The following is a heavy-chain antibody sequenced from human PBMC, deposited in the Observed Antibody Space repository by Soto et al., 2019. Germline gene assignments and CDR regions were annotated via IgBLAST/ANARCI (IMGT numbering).Heavy chain of an antibody. CDR3: AKNQGVELVPLATVDWFDP. J-gene: IGHJ5*02. V-gene: IGHV3-23*01. CDR1: GFTFTTYM. CDR2: ISGSGGST. Sequence: GGSLRLSCAASGFTFTTYMMTWVRQAPGKGLEWVSGISGSGGSTYYADSVKGRFTISRDNSKSTVYLELNNLSAEDTAVYHCAKNQGVELVPLATVDWFDPWGQGSVVTVSS. D-gene: IGHD1-26*01.